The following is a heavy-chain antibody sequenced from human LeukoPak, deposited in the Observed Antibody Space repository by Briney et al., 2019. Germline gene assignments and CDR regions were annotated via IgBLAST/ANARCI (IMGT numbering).Heavy chain of an antibody. Sequence: SQTLSLTCTVSSGSISSGSYFWGWIRQPAGKGLEWIGRIYTSGSTNYNPSLKSRVTISVDTSKNQFSLKLSSVTAADTAVYYCARAHPLRDYGDYPPAWYFDLWGRGTLVTVSS. D-gene: IGHD4-17*01. CDR1: SGSISSGSYF. CDR2: IYTSGST. CDR3: ARAHPLRDYGDYPPAWYFDL. V-gene: IGHV4-61*02. J-gene: IGHJ2*01.